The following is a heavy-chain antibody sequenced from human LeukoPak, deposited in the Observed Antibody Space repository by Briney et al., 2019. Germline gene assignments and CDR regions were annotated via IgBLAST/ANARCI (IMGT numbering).Heavy chain of an antibody. J-gene: IGHJ4*02. CDR3: ANTYYYDSSGYYHHTYYFAY. D-gene: IGHD3-22*01. CDR1: GGTFSSYG. V-gene: IGHV3-30*18. CDR2: ISYDGSNK. Sequence: GGSLRLSCAASGGTFSSYGMHWVRQAAGKGLEWVAGISYDGSNKYYADSVKGRFTIARDNSKNTLYLQMNSLRAEDTAVYFCANTYYYDSSGYYHHTYYFAYWGQGTLVTVSS.